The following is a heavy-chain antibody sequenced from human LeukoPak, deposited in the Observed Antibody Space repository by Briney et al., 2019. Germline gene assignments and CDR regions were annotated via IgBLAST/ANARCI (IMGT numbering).Heavy chain of an antibody. CDR1: GGSISSYY. D-gene: IGHD6-13*01. CDR2: IYYSGST. Sequence: SETLSLTCTVSGGSISSYYWSWIRQPPGKGLEWIGYIYYSGSTNYNPSLKSRVTISVDTSKNQFSPKLSSVTAADTAVYYCARAGVRYSSSWYDYWGQGTLVTVSS. J-gene: IGHJ4*02. CDR3: ARAGVRYSSSWYDY. V-gene: IGHV4-59*01.